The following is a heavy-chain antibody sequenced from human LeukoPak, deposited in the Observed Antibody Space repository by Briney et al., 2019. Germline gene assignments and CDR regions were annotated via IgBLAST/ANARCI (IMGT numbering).Heavy chain of an antibody. D-gene: IGHD1-26*01. CDR3: ARTISGSYFFDY. Sequence: GGSLRLSCAASGFTFSSYSMNWVRQAPGKGLEWVSSISSSSSYIYYADSVKGRFTISRDNAKNSLYLQLNSLRAEDTAVYYCARTISGSYFFDYWGQGTLVTVSS. V-gene: IGHV3-21*01. J-gene: IGHJ4*02. CDR2: ISSSSSYI. CDR1: GFTFSSYS.